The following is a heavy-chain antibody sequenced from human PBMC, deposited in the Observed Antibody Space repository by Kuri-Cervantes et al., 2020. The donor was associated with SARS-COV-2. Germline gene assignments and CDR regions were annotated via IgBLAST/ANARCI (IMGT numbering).Heavy chain of an antibody. CDR3: ANVPPTRGYGMDV. Sequence: LSLTCAASGFTFSSYAMHWVRQAPGKGLEWVAVISYDGSNKYYADSVKGRFTISRDNSKNTLYLQMNSLRAEDTAVYYCANVPPTRGYGMDVWGQGTTVTVSS. CDR1: GFTFSSYA. CDR2: ISYDGSNK. D-gene: IGHD3-10*02. J-gene: IGHJ6*02. V-gene: IGHV3-30*01.